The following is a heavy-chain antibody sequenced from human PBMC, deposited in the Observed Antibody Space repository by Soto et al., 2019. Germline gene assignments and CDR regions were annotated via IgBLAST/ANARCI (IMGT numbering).Heavy chain of an antibody. CDR1: GYTFTGYY. V-gene: IGHV1-2*04. Sequence: SVKGSCKDSGYTFTGYYMHWVRQAPGQGLEWMGWINPNSGGTNYAQKFQGWVTMTRDTSISTAHMELRRLRADDTALYYCASGIAAKGHYYYYCMDVWDQGTTITV. D-gene: IGHD2-21*01. CDR2: INPNSGGT. J-gene: IGHJ6*02. CDR3: ASGIAAKGHYYYYCMDV.